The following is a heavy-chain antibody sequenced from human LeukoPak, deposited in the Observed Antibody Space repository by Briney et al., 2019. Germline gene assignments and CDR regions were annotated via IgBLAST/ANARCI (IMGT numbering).Heavy chain of an antibody. D-gene: IGHD5-18*01. V-gene: IGHV4-61*02. CDR1: GGSISSGSYY. Sequence: SETLSLTCTVSGGSISSGSYYWSWIRQPAGKGLEWIGRIYTSGSTNYNPSLKSRVTISVDTSKNQFSLKLSSVTAADTAVYYCAREGIQLWLNWFDPWGQGTLVTVSS. J-gene: IGHJ5*02. CDR3: AREGIQLWLNWFDP. CDR2: IYTSGST.